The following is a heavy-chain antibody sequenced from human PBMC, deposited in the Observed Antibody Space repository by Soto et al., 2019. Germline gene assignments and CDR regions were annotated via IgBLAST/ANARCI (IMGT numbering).Heavy chain of an antibody. CDR2: TYYRSKLYY. Sequence: XTLSLPCDISGXSFSTGSATWNWIRQSPSRGLEWLGRTYYRSKLYYDYAVSVRSRISINPEKSKNQFSLQLNSVTTEDTAVYYCVRLVGKSWLDYWGPGTLGTVSS. J-gene: IGHJ4*02. CDR3: VRLVGKSWLDY. D-gene: IGHD6-13*01. CDR1: GXSFSTGSAT. V-gene: IGHV6-1*01.